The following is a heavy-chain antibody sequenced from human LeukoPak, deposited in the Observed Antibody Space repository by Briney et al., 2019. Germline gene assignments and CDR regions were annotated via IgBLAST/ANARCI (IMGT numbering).Heavy chain of an antibody. D-gene: IGHD5-24*01. J-gene: IGHJ5*02. CDR2: ISAYNGNT. V-gene: IGHV1-18*01. CDR1: GYTFTSYG. CDR3: ATDHSMANTAWWFDP. Sequence: GAAVKVSCKASGYTFTSYGISWVRQAPGQGLEWMGWISAYNGNTNYAQKLQGRVNMPTDTSTSTAYMELSSLRSEDTAFYYCATDHSMANTAWWFDPWGQGALVTVSS.